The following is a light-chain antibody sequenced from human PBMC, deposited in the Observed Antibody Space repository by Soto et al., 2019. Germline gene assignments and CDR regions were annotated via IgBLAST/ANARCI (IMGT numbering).Light chain of an antibody. V-gene: IGLV2-14*01. Sequence: QSVLTQPASLSGSPGQAITISCPGTRDDIGAYDYVSWYQQHPGNAPKLLVYEVTNRPSGVSDRFSGSKSGNTASLTISGLQAEDEADYYCNSYTNSSAVVFGGGTKVTVL. CDR1: RDDIGAYDY. J-gene: IGLJ2*01. CDR2: EVT. CDR3: NSYTNSSAVV.